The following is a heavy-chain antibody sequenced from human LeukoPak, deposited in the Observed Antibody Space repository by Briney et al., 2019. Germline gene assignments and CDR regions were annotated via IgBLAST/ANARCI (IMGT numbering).Heavy chain of an antibody. CDR1: GGSISSGSYY. V-gene: IGHV4-39*07. CDR2: FHYSGST. J-gene: IGHJ4*02. D-gene: IGHD1-26*01. CDR3: ARDGGSYHFDY. Sequence: SETLSLTCTVPGGSISSGSYYWAWIRQPPGKGLEWIGSFHYSGSTYYNPSLKSRVTISLDTSKNQFSLKLSSVTAADTAVYYCARDGGSYHFDYWGQGTLVTVSS.